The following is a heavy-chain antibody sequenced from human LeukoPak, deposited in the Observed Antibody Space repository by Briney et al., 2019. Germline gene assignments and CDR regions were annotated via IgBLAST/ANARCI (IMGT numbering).Heavy chain of an antibody. Sequence: GGSLRLSCAASGFSFSYYTMHWVRQAPGKGLEWVAVISYDGSSKYYADSAKGRFTISRDNSKNTLYLQMNSLRAEDTAVYYCARDGPPHCSGGNCYINYWGQGTLVTVSS. D-gene: IGHD2-15*01. J-gene: IGHJ4*02. V-gene: IGHV3-30-3*01. CDR3: ARDGPPHCSGGNCYINY. CDR2: ISYDGSSK. CDR1: GFSFSYYT.